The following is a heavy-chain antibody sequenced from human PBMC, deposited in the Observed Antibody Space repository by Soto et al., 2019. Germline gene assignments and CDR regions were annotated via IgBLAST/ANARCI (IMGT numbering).Heavy chain of an antibody. D-gene: IGHD3-16*01. J-gene: IGHJ5*02. CDR1: GSTFTSYG. Sequence: ASVTGSCQASGSTFTSYGSIWVRQAHGQGLEWMGWISAYNGNTNYAQKFQGRVTMTTDTSTSTADMELRSLRSADTAVYYCWRTRACPNVRGAPTPWGQGTLVTVSS. CDR3: WRTRACPNVRGAPTP. V-gene: IGHV1-18*01. CDR2: ISAYNGNT.